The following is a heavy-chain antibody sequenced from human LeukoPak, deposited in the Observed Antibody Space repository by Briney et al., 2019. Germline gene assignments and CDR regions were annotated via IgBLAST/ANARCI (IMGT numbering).Heavy chain of an antibody. Sequence: PSETLSLTCTVSGGSISSSSYYWGWIRQPPGKGLEWIGSIYYSGSTYYNPSLKSRVTISVDTSKNQFSLKLSSVTAADTAVYYCARDDVGAVFDPWGQGTLVTVSS. CDR2: IYYSGST. V-gene: IGHV4-39*07. CDR3: ARDDVGAVFDP. J-gene: IGHJ5*02. CDR1: GGSISSSSYY. D-gene: IGHD1-26*01.